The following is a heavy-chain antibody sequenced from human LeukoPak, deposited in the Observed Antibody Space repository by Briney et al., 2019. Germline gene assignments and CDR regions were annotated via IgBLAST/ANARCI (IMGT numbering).Heavy chain of an antibody. CDR3: AGSAYYRDFDY. Sequence: GGSLRLSCAASGFTFSDYYMSWIRQAPGKGLEWVSSISSRSTYIYHADSVKGRFTISRDNAKNSLYLQMNSLRAEDTAVYYCAGSAYYRDFDYWGQGTLVTVSS. D-gene: IGHD3-22*01. CDR1: GFTFSDYY. V-gene: IGHV3-11*06. CDR2: ISSRSTYI. J-gene: IGHJ4*02.